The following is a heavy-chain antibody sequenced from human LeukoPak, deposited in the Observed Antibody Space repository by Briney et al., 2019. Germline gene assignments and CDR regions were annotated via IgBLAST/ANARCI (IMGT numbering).Heavy chain of an antibody. D-gene: IGHD2-15*01. CDR2: ISDSGGST. CDR1: GFPFSSYA. Sequence: GGSLRLSCSASGFPFSSYAMHWVPQDPGKGLEYVSAISDSGGSTYYADSVKGRFTISRDNSKNALYLQMSSLRAEDTAVYFCVRGYSFGPYGMDVWGQGTTVTVSS. J-gene: IGHJ6*02. CDR3: VRGYSFGPYGMDV. V-gene: IGHV3-64D*09.